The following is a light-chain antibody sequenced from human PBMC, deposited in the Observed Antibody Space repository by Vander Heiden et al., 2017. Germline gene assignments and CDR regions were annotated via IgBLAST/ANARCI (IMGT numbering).Light chain of an antibody. V-gene: IGLV2-14*01. CDR3: SAYTSSGLGVV. CDR2: EVS. J-gene: IGLJ2*01. CDR1: SSDVGGYNY. Sequence: QSALTPPSSVSGSPGQSITISCTGTSSDVGGYNYVSWYQQHPGKAPNLMIYEVSNRPSGVSNRFSGSKSGNTASLTISGLQAEDEADYYCSAYTSSGLGVVFGGGTKLTVL.